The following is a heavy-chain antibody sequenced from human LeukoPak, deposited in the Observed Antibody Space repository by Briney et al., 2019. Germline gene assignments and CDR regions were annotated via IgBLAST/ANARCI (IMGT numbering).Heavy chain of an antibody. CDR3: AREGTAGYSSSDY. J-gene: IGHJ4*02. Sequence: GGSLRLSCAASGFTVSSNYMSWVRQAPGKGLEWVSVIYSGGSTYYADSVKGRFTISRDNSKNTLYLQMNSLRAEDTAVYYCAREGTAGYSSSDYWGQGTLVTVSS. CDR1: GFTVSSNY. D-gene: IGHD6-13*01. CDR2: IYSGGST. V-gene: IGHV3-53*01.